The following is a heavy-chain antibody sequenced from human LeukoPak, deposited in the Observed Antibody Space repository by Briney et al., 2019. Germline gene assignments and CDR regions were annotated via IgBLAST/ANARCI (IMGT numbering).Heavy chain of an antibody. J-gene: IGHJ4*02. Sequence: GGSLRLSCAASGFVFSSYAMNWARQAPGKGLEWVSVISNSGIIYYADSVKGRLTISRDNSKNTMYLQMNDLRAEDTAVYYCAGYGGYSFWGQGTLVTVSS. CDR1: GFVFSSYA. D-gene: IGHD4-23*01. CDR3: AGYGGYSF. V-gene: IGHV3-66*01. CDR2: ISNSGII.